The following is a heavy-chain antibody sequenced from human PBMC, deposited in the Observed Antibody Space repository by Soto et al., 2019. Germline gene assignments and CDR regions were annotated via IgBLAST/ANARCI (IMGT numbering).Heavy chain of an antibody. V-gene: IGHV1-69*01. CDR2: IIPMFGTA. J-gene: IGHJ4*02. CDR1: GDTFSSYA. CDR3: ARVGPAHYYDSSGYYSPLDY. D-gene: IGHD3-22*01. Sequence: QVQLVQSRAEVKKPGSSVKVSCKASGDTFSSYAINWVRQAPGQGLEWMGGIIPMFGTANYAQKFKGRVTITAGESTSTVYMELSSLRSEVTAVYYCARVGPAHYYDSSGYYSPLDYWGQGTLVTVSS.